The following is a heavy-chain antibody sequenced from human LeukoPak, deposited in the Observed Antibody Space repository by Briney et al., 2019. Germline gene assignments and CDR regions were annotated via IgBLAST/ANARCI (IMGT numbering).Heavy chain of an antibody. Sequence: ASVTVSCKASGYTFTSYYMHWVRQAPGQGLEWMGIINPSGGSTSYAQKFQGRVTITRNTSISTAYMELSSLRSEDTAVYYCARVGSSSWYYYYYMDVWGKGTTVTVSS. CDR2: INPSGGST. CDR3: ARVGSSSWYYYYYMDV. J-gene: IGHJ6*03. V-gene: IGHV1-46*01. D-gene: IGHD6-13*01. CDR1: GYTFTSYY.